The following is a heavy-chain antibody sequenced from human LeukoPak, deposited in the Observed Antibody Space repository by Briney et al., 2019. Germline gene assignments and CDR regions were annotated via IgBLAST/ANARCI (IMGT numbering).Heavy chain of an antibody. D-gene: IGHD6-13*01. J-gene: IGHJ4*02. CDR3: ARVGVAAAGTTGYFDY. V-gene: IGHV1-69*01. CDR2: IIPIFGTA. Sequence: ASVKVSCKASGGTFSSYAISWGRQAPGQGLEWMGGIIPIFGTANYAQQFQGRVTITADESTSTAYMELSSLRSEDTAVYYCARVGVAAAGTTGYFDYWGQGTLVTVSS. CDR1: GGTFSSYA.